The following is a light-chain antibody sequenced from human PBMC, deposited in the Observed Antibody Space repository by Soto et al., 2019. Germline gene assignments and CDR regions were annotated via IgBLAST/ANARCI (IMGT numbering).Light chain of an antibody. V-gene: IGKV3-20*01. Sequence: EIVLTQSPGTLSLSPGERATLSCRASQSVSSSYLAWYQQKPGQAPRLLIYGASSTATGIPDRFSGSGSGKDFTLTISRLEPDDFAVYYCQHYGSSPYTFGQGTKLEIK. CDR3: QHYGSSPYT. J-gene: IGKJ2*01. CDR1: QSVSSSY. CDR2: GAS.